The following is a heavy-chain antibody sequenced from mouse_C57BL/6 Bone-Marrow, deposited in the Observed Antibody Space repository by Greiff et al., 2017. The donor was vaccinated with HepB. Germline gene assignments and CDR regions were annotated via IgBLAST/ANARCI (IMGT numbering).Heavy chain of an antibody. D-gene: IGHD1-1*01. V-gene: IGHV1-53*01. Sequence: QVQLQQPGTELVKPGASAKLSCKASGYTCTSYWMHWVKQRPGQGLEWIGNINPSNGGTNYNEKFKSKATLTVDKSSSTAYMQLSSLTSEDSAVYCCARGDYYGYFHYWGQGTTLTVSS. CDR1: GYTCTSYW. J-gene: IGHJ2*01. CDR3: ARGDYYGYFHY. CDR2: INPSNGGT.